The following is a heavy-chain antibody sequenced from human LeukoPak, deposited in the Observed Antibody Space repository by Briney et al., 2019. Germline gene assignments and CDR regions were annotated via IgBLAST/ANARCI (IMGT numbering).Heavy chain of an antibody. D-gene: IGHD3-16*01. CDR3: ARSVLDETYYMDV. V-gene: IGHV4-4*07. CDR1: GGSISSYY. J-gene: IGHJ6*03. Sequence: PSETLSLTCTVSGGSISSYYRSWIRQPAGKGLEWIGRINTSGSTKYNPSLKSRVTMSVDTSNNQFSLKLSSVTAADTAVYYCARSVLDETYYMDVWGKGTTVTVSS. CDR2: INTSGST.